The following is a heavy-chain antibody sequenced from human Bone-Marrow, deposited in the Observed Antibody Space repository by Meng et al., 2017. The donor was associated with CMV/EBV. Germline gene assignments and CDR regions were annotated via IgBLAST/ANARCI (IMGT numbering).Heavy chain of an antibody. D-gene: IGHD1-26*01. CDR3: GRVDSGSYTYFDH. CDR2: INPKSGGT. Sequence: CTASGYRLTDTYIHWVRQAPGQGLEWMGWINPKSGGTNYAQVFQGRVTMTRDTSISTAYMELSRLRSDDTAVYYCGRVDSGSYTYFDHWGQGTLVTVSS. CDR1: GYRLTDTY. V-gene: IGHV1-2*02. J-gene: IGHJ4*02.